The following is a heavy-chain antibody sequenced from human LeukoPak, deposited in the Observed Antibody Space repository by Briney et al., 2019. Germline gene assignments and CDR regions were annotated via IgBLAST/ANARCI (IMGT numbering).Heavy chain of an antibody. V-gene: IGHV3-23*01. Sequence: GGSLRLSCAASGFTFSSYDMSWVRQAPGRGLEWVSTISGGGDTTYYADSVKGRFTISRDNAKNSLYLQMNSLRAEDTAVYYCASWNYWGQGTLVTVSS. CDR1: GFTFSSYD. J-gene: IGHJ4*02. CDR2: ISGGGDTT. CDR3: ASWNY. D-gene: IGHD3-3*01.